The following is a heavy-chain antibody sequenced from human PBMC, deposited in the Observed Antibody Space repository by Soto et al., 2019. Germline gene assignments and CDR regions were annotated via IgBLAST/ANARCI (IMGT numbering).Heavy chain of an antibody. J-gene: IGHJ6*02. CDR1: GGSISSSSYY. CDR2: IDWDDDK. CDR3: ARIRWRGGSSSSRDYYGMDV. Sequence: SGGSISSSSYYWGWIRQPPGKALEWLALIDWDDDKYYSTSLKTRLTISKDTSKNQVVLTMTNMDPVDTATYYCARIRWRGGSSSSRDYYGMDVWGQGTTVTVSS. D-gene: IGHD6-13*01. V-gene: IGHV2-70*01.